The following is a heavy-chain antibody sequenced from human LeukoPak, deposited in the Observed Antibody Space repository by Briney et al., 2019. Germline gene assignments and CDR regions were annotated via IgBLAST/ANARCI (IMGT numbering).Heavy chain of an antibody. D-gene: IGHD3/OR15-3a*01. Sequence: SETLSLTCTVSGGSISSSGYYWVWIRQPPGKGLEWIGSIYYSGNTYYNASLKSQVSISIDTSKNQFSLKPTSVTAADTAVYYCARQTGSGLFILPGGQGTLVTVSS. CDR3: ARQTGSGLFILP. CDR1: GGSISSSGYY. CDR2: IYYSGNT. V-gene: IGHV4-39*01. J-gene: IGHJ4*02.